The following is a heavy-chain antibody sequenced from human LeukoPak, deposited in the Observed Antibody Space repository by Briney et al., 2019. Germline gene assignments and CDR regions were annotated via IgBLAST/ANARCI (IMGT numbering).Heavy chain of an antibody. CDR1: GFTFSAYW. D-gene: IGHD2-15*01. Sequence: GGSLRLSCAASGFTFSAYWMHWVRQAPGKGLVWLSRINTGGNDITYADSVKGRFTISRDNAKNTLYLQMNSLTVEDTAVYFCTRSLVVGGTRLNDYWGQGTLVTVAS. J-gene: IGHJ4*02. V-gene: IGHV3-74*03. CDR2: INTGGNDI. CDR3: TRSLVVGGTRLNDY.